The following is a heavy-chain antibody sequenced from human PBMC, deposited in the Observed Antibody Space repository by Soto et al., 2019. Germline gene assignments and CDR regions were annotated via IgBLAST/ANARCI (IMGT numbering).Heavy chain of an antibody. CDR1: GFTFSNCW. CDR2: IKQDGSET. Sequence: GSLRLSCAASGFTFSNCWMSWGRQAPGKGLEWVANIKQDGSETYYVDSVKGRFTISRDNAKNSLYLQMNSLRAEDTAIYYCARYANMDVWGKGTTVTVSS. J-gene: IGHJ6*03. V-gene: IGHV3-7*01. CDR3: ARYANMDV.